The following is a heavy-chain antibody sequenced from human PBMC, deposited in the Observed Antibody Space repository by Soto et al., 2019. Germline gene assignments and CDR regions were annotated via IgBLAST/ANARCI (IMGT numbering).Heavy chain of an antibody. CDR2: IGTAGDT. V-gene: IGHV3-13*01. CDR1: GFTFSSYD. CDR3: ARGFRQQPPEGFDP. J-gene: IGHJ5*02. D-gene: IGHD6-13*01. Sequence: PGGSLRLSCAASGFTFSSYDMHWVRQATGKGLEWVSAIGTAGDTYYPGSVKGRFTISRENAKNSLYLQMNSLRAGDTAVYYCARGFRQQPPEGFDPWGQGTLVTVSS.